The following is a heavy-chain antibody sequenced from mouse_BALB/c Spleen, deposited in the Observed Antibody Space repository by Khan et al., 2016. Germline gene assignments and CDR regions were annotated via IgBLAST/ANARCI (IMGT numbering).Heavy chain of an antibody. D-gene: IGHD2-10*02. Sequence: QIQLVQSGPELKKPGETVKISCKASGYTFTNYGVHWVKQAPGKGLKWMGWINTNTGAPTYAEEFKGRFAFYLETSASTAFLQIDNLKNEDTATYFCARWYGNYALDYWGQGTSVTVPS. CDR2: INTNTGAP. J-gene: IGHJ4*01. CDR3: ARWYGNYALDY. V-gene: IGHV9-3*02. CDR1: GYTFTNYG.